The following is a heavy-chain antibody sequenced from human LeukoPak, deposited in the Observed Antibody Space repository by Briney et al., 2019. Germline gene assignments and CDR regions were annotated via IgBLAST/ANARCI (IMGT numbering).Heavy chain of an antibody. V-gene: IGHV3-23*01. CDR1: GFTFSSYA. Sequence: GGSLRLSCAASGFTFSSYAMSWVRQAPGKGLEWVSVISGSGGRTYYADSVKGRFTISRDNSKNTLYLQMNSLRAEDTAVYYCAKGKDDSSGWYFFYWGQGTLVTVSS. J-gene: IGHJ4*02. CDR3: AKGKDDSSGWYFFY. D-gene: IGHD6-19*01. CDR2: ISGSGGRT.